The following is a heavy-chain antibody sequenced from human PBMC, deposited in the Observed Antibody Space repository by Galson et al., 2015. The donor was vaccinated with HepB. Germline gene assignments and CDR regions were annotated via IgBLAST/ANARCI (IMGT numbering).Heavy chain of an antibody. Sequence: SLRLSCAASGFTFSSYAMHWVRQAPGKGLEWVAVMSYDGSSKYYADSVKGRFTISRDNSKNTLYLQMNSLRPGDTGVYFCVGGSFFRPEYWGQGTQVTVSS. J-gene: IGHJ4*02. CDR1: GFTFSSYA. V-gene: IGHV3-30-3*01. CDR3: VGGSFFRPEY. CDR2: MSYDGSSK. D-gene: IGHD1-26*01.